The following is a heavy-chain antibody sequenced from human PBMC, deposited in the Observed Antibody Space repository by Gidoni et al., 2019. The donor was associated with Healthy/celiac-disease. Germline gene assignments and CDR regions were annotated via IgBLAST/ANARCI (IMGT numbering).Heavy chain of an antibody. CDR2: IIPIFGTA. Sequence: QVQLVQSGAEVKKPGSSVKVSCKASGGTFSSYAIRWVRQAPGQGLEWMGGIIPIFGTANYAQKFQGRVTITADESTSTAYMELSSLRSEDTAVYYCARDPRVAHPPYYYYYYGMDVWGQGTTVTVSS. CDR1: GGTFSSYA. CDR3: ARDPRVAHPPYYYYYYGMDV. J-gene: IGHJ6*02. V-gene: IGHV1-69*01.